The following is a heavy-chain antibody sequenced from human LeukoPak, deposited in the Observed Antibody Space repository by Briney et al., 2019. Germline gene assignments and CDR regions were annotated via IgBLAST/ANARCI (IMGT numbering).Heavy chain of an antibody. CDR2: INHSGST. D-gene: IGHD3-9*01. CDR3: ARTILAGPRKYYYYMDV. Sequence: PSETLSLTCAVYGGSFSGYYWSWIRQPPGKGLEWIGEINHSGSTNYNPSLKSRVTISVDTSKNQFSLKLSSVTAADTAVYYCARTILAGPRKYYYYMDVWGKGTTVTVSS. J-gene: IGHJ6*03. V-gene: IGHV4-34*01. CDR1: GGSFSGYY.